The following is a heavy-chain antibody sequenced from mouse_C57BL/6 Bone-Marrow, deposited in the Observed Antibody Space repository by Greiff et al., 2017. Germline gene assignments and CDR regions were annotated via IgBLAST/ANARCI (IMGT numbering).Heavy chain of an antibody. D-gene: IGHD1-1*01. J-gene: IGHJ1*03. CDR1: GYTFTSYD. CDR3: ARDYGSSYWYFDV. Sequence: QVQLQQSGPELVKPGASVTLSCKASGYTFTSYDINWVKQRPGQGLEWIGWIYPRDGSTKDNEKITGKATLTVDTSSSTVYMVLHSLTSEDSAVYFCARDYGSSYWYFDVWGTGTTVTVSS. V-gene: IGHV1-85*01. CDR2: IYPRDGST.